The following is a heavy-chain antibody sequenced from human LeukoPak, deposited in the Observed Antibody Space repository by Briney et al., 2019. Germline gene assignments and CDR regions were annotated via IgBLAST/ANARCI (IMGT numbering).Heavy chain of an antibody. D-gene: IGHD1-26*01. CDR1: GYTFTGYY. J-gene: IGHJ3*02. CDR3: ARALLMGAYDAFDI. V-gene: IGHV1-2*02. CDR2: INPNSGGT. Sequence: ASVKVSCKASGYTFTGYYMHWVRQAPGQGLEWMGWINPNSGGTNYAQKFQGRVTMTRDTSISTAYMELSRLRSDDTAVYYCARALLMGAYDAFDIWGQGTMVTVSS.